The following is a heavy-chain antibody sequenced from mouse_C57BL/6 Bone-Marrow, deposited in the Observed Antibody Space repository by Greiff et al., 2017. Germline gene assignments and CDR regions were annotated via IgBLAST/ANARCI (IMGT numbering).Heavy chain of an antibody. J-gene: IGHJ1*03. Sequence: QVQLKQSGPELVKPGASVKISCKASGYTFTDYYINWVKQRPGQGLEWIGWIFPGSGSTYYNEKFKGKATLTVDKSSSTAYMLLSSLTSEDSAVYFCALITTVVPYWYFDVWGTGTTVTVSS. D-gene: IGHD1-1*01. V-gene: IGHV1-75*01. CDR1: GYTFTDYY. CDR3: ALITTVVPYWYFDV. CDR2: IFPGSGST.